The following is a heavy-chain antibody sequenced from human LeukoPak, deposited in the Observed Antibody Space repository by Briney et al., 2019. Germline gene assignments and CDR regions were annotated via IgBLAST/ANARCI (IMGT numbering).Heavy chain of an antibody. Sequence: SETLSLTCAVSGGSISSGGYSWSWIRQPPGKGLEWIGYIYHSGSTYYNPSLKSRVTISVDRSKNQFSLKLSSVTAADTAVYYCARAYETSFYFDYWGQGTLVTVSS. CDR3: ARAYETSFYFDY. J-gene: IGHJ4*02. D-gene: IGHD3-16*02. CDR2: IYHSGST. V-gene: IGHV4-30-2*01. CDR1: GGSISSGGYS.